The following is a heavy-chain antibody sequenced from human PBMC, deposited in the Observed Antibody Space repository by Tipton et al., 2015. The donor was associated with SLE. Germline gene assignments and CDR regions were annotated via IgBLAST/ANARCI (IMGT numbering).Heavy chain of an antibody. V-gene: IGHV4-61*02. CDR1: GDSLTSGMFY. J-gene: IGHJ4*02. D-gene: IGHD2-21*01. CDR2: VSSSGFT. Sequence: TLSLTCTVSGDSLTSGMFYWSWVRQPAGKGLEWIGRVSSSGFTNYNPSLKSRVTISLDTSRDQFSLKLTSVTAADTAVYYCARTDSGGDLFVFDSWGQGSLVTVSS. CDR3: ARTDSGGDLFVFDS.